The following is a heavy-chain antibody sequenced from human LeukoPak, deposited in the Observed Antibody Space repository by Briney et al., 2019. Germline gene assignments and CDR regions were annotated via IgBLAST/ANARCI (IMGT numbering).Heavy chain of an antibody. J-gene: IGHJ4*02. V-gene: IGHV3-21*01. Sequence: GGSLRLSCAASGFTFSSYSMNWVRQAPGKGLEWVASISSSSSSIYYADSVKGRFTISRDNAKNSLYLQMNSLRAEDTAVYYCARASGDIVETATMGSYWGQGTLVTVSS. CDR2: ISSSSSSI. D-gene: IGHD5-18*01. CDR3: ARASGDIVETATMGSY. CDR1: GFTFSSYS.